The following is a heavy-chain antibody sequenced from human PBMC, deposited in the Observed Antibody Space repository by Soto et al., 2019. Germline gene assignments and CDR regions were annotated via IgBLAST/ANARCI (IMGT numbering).Heavy chain of an antibody. CDR3: ARGKGYCSSTSCPSHYFYYGMDV. J-gene: IGHJ6*02. CDR1: GFTFSSYS. V-gene: IGHV3-21*01. Sequence: GGSLRLSCAASGFTFSSYSMNWVRQAPGKGLEWVSSISSSSSYIYYADSVKGRFTISRDNAKNSLYLQMNSLRAEDTAVYYCARGKGYCSSTSCPSHYFYYGMDVWGQGTTVTVSS. D-gene: IGHD2-2*01. CDR2: ISSSSSYI.